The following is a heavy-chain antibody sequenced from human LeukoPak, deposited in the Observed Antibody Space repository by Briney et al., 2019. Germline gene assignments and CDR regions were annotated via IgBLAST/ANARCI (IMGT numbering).Heavy chain of an antibody. CDR2: INAGNGNT. Sequence: ASVKVSCKASGYTFTSYAMHWVRQAPGQRLEWMGWINAGNGNTKYSQEFQGRVTITRDMSTSTVYMELSSLRSEDTAVYYCARDRGPFDPWGQGTLVTVSS. D-gene: IGHD3-10*01. CDR3: ARDRGPFDP. J-gene: IGHJ5*02. CDR1: GYTFTSYA. V-gene: IGHV1-3*03.